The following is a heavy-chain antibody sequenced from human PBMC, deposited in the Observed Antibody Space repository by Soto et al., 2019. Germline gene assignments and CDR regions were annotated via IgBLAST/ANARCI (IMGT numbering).Heavy chain of an antibody. D-gene: IGHD2-2*01. J-gene: IGHJ4*02. CDR2: ITGSSEIS. V-gene: IGHV3-23*01. CDR1: GFTLSDYA. CDR3: ARDCARTSCSVWKL. Sequence: EAQLLESGGDLVQPGGSLRLSCAASGFTLSDYAMTWVRQAPGKRLEWVSGITGSSEISYYADSLKRRFTISRDNSKNTVSLQMNGLRAEESAIYYCARDCARTSCSVWKLWGQGTLVTVS.